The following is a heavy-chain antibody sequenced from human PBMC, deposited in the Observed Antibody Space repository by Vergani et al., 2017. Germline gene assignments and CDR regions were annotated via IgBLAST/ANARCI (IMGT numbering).Heavy chain of an antibody. V-gene: IGHV3-9*01. D-gene: IGHD2-2*02. CDR2: ISRNSGSI. CDR3: AKSYCSSTSCYIDY. CDR1: GFTFDDYA. Sequence: EVQLVESGGGLVQPGRSLRLSCAASGFTFDDYAMHWVRQAPGKGLEWVSGISRNSGSIGYADSVKGRFTISRDNAKNSLYLQMNSLRAEDTALYYCAKSYCSSTSCYIDYWGQGTLVTVSS. J-gene: IGHJ4*02.